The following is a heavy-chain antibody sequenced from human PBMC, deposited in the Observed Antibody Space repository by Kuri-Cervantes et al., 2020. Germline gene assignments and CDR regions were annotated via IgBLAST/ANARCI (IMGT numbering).Heavy chain of an antibody. V-gene: IGHV1-18*01. CDR2: ISAYNGNT. J-gene: IGHJ6*02. CDR3: ASGIEQGYYDNGMDV. CDR1: GYTFTSYG. Sequence: ASVKVSCKASGYTFTSYGIHWVRQAPGQGLEWMGWISAYNGNTNYAQKLQGRVTMTTDTSTSTAYMELRSLRSDDTAVYYCASGIEQGYYDNGMDVWGQGTPVTVSS. D-gene: IGHD2-21*01.